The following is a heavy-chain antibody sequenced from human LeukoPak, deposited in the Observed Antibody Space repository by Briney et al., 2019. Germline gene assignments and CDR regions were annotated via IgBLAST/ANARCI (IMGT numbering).Heavy chain of an antibody. CDR2: ISSSGSTI. CDR1: GFTVSSYE. Sequence: PGGSLRLSCAASGFTVSSYEMSWVRQAPGKGLEWVSYISSSGSTIYDADSVKGRFTISRDNAKNSLYLQMNSLRADDTAVYYCARGDARYCTNGVCYTGKFGYWGQGTLVTVST. V-gene: IGHV3-48*03. CDR3: ARGDARYCTNGVCYTGKFGY. J-gene: IGHJ4*02. D-gene: IGHD2-8*01.